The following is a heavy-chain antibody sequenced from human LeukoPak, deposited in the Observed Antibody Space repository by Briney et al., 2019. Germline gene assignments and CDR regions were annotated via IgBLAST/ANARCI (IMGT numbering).Heavy chain of an antibody. CDR3: ARVTGCSSTSCYRPYYYYDMDV. J-gene: IGHJ6*03. Sequence: SETLSLTCTVSGGSISSYYWSWIRQPPGKGLEWIGYIYYSGSTNYNPSLKSRVTISVDTSKNQFSLKLSSVTAADTAVYYCARVTGCSSTSCYRPYYYYDMDVWGKGTTVTVSS. CDR2: IYYSGST. CDR1: GGSISSYY. D-gene: IGHD2-2*02. V-gene: IGHV4-59*01.